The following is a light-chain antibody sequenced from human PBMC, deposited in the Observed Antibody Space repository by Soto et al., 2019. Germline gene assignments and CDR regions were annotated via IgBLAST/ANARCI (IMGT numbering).Light chain of an antibody. CDR1: QNVDNF. Sequence: EIVLTQSPATLSLSPGERATLSCRASQNVDNFLAWYQQKPGQAPRLLIYDASNRATGIPARFSGSGSGTDFTLTISSLEPEDFAVYYCQQRSKWPPLTFGGGTKVEIK. V-gene: IGKV3-11*01. J-gene: IGKJ4*01. CDR2: DAS. CDR3: QQRSKWPPLT.